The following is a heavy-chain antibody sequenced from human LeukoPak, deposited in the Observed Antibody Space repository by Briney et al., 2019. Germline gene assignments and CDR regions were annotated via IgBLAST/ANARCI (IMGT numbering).Heavy chain of an antibody. J-gene: IGHJ6*03. CDR1: GYTFTSYY. D-gene: IGHD3-10*01. Sequence: ASVKVSCKASGYTFTSYYMHWVRQAPGQGLEWMGLINPSGGTTRYAQKFQGRVTMTRDLSTSTDYMELSSLRSDDTAVYFCARAIEDVLLWFGERISGHYYMDVWGKGTTVTISS. CDR3: ARAIEDVLLWFGERISGHYYMDV. V-gene: IGHV1-46*01. CDR2: INPSGGTT.